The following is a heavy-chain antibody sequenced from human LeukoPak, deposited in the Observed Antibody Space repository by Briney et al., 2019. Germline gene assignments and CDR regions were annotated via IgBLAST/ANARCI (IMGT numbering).Heavy chain of an antibody. CDR3: AAFDY. CDR2: ILSDGSNK. Sequence: PGGSLRLSCAASGFTFSNFAMHWVRQAPGKGLEWVAVILSDGSNKYYADSVKGRFTISRDNSKNTLYLQMNSLRAEDTAVYYCAAFDYWGQGTLVTVSS. V-gene: IGHV3-30-3*01. J-gene: IGHJ4*02. CDR1: GFTFSNFA.